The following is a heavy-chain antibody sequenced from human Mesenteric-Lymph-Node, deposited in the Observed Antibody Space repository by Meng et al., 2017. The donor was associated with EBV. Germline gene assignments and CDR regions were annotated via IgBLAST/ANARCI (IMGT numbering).Heavy chain of an antibody. V-gene: IGHV4-34*01. D-gene: IGHD3-16*02. CDR2: INHSGFS. CDR1: GGSFSGFY. Sequence: QVQLRHGGAGLLKPSETLSLNCAVYGGSFSGFYWTWIRQSPGRDLEWIGEINHSGFSKYNPSLKSRLTISLDTSKNQVSLTLGSVTAADTAVYYCARIRSIWGTYQNYYFDSWGQGTLVTVSS. J-gene: IGHJ4*02. CDR3: ARIRSIWGTYQNYYFDS.